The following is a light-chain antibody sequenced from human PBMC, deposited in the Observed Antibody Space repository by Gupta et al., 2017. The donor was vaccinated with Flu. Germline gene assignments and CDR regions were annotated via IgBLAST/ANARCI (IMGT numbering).Light chain of an antibody. CDR3: QSYDTSLSSDV. CDR2: VDS. J-gene: IGLJ3*02. CDR1: NSNIGAGFD. Sequence: VTISCTGSNSNIGAGFDVHWYQQLPRTAPKLLIYVDSSRPSGVPDRFSASKSGNSASLDITGLQAEEEADYYCQSYDTSLSSDVFGGGTKITVL. V-gene: IGLV1-40*01.